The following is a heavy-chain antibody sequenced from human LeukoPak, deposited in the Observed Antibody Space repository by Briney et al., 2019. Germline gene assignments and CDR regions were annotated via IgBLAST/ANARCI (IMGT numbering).Heavy chain of an antibody. CDR2: ISGDGGST. J-gene: IGHJ6*02. CDR3: AKDRFYYYYYYGMDV. CDR1: GFTFDNSA. Sequence: GGSLRLSCVASGFTFDNSAMHWVRQAPGKGLEWVSFISGDGGSTYYADSVMGRFTISRDNSRNSLYLQMNSLRTEDTALYYCAKDRFYYYYYYGMDVWGQGTTVTVSS. D-gene: IGHD3-10*01. V-gene: IGHV3-43*02.